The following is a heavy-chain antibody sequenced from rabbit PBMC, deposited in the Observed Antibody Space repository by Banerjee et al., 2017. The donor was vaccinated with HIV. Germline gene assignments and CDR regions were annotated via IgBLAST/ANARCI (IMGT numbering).Heavy chain of an antibody. D-gene: IGHD4-1*01. V-gene: IGHV1S45*01. CDR3: ARDLAGVTGWNFNL. CDR2: IYAGSSGST. Sequence: QEQLEESGGDLVKPEGSLTLTCTASGFDFSSNGMYWVRQAPGKGLEWIGIIYAGSSGSTDYATWAKGRFTISKTSSTTVTLQMTSLTAADTATYFCARDLAGVTGWNFNLWGPGTLVTVS. J-gene: IGHJ4*01. CDR1: GFDFSSNG.